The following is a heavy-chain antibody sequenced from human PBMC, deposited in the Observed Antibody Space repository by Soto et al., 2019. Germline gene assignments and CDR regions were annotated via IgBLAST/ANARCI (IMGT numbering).Heavy chain of an antibody. CDR1: GYTFTRYG. V-gene: IGHV1-18*01. J-gene: IGHJ4*02. CDR2: ISAHNGNT. Sequence: QVHLVQSGAEVKKPGASVKVSCKASGYTFTRYGITWVRQAPGQGLEWMGWISAHNGNTDYAQKLQGRVIVTRDTSTGTAYMELRSLISDDTAVYYCARGRYGDYWGQGALVTVSS. D-gene: IGHD1-1*01. CDR3: ARGRYGDY.